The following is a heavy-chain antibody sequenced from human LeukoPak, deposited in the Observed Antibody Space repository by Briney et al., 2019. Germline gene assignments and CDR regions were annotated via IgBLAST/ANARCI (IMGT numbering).Heavy chain of an antibody. Sequence: PGGALRPSFAAPWFPFSSYSMNWGRPAPGKGRGWVSSISSSSSYIYYADSVKGRFTISRDNAKNSLYLQMNSLRAEDTAVYYCARLYSSLDYWGQGTLVTVSS. CDR2: ISSSSSYI. CDR3: ARLYSSLDY. D-gene: IGHD6-13*01. V-gene: IGHV3-21*01. CDR1: WFPFSSYS. J-gene: IGHJ4*02.